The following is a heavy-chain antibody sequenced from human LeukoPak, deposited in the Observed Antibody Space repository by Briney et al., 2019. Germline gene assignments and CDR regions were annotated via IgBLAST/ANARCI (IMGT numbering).Heavy chain of an antibody. J-gene: IGHJ4*02. CDR1: GGSISGSSYF. V-gene: IGHV4-39*01. CDR3: ARTHYYDSSGYLGPWGDLDY. CDR2: IYYSGST. Sequence: SETLSLTCTVSGGSISGSSYFRGWIRQPPGKGLEWIGSIYYSGSTYYNPSLKSRVTISVDTSKNQFSLRLSSVTAADTAVYYCARTHYYDSSGYLGPWGDLDYWGQGTLVTVSS. D-gene: IGHD3-22*01.